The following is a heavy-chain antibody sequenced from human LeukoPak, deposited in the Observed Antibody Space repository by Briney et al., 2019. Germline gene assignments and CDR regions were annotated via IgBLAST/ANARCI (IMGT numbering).Heavy chain of an antibody. J-gene: IGHJ4*02. CDR1: GGSIISSSYY. Sequence: SETLSLNCTVSGGSIISSSYYWGWIRQPPGKGVEWIGSIYYSGSTYYNPSLKSRVTISVDTSKNQFSLKLSSVTAADTAVYYCARAITMIVVDGAYFDYWGQGTLVTVSS. D-gene: IGHD3-22*01. CDR2: IYYSGST. CDR3: ARAITMIVVDGAYFDY. V-gene: IGHV4-39*07.